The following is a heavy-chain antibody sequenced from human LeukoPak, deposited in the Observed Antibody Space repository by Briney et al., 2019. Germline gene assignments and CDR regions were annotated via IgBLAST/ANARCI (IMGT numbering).Heavy chain of an antibody. CDR3: ARDIFSCSGGKCYYNDAFDV. D-gene: IGHD2-15*01. CDR2: IHFTGSA. J-gene: IGHJ3*01. CDR1: GGSISNYY. V-gene: IGHV4-59*01. Sequence: SETLSLTCTVSGGSISNYYWNWIRQPPGEGLEWIGYIHFTGSAIYNPSLKSRLTMSVDTSKNQFSLRLSSVTAADTAVYYCARDIFSCSGGKCYYNDAFDVWGQGTMVTVSS.